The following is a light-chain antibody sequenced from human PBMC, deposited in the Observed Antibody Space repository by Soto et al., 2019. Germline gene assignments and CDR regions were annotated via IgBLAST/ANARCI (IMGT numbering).Light chain of an antibody. CDR1: SSNIGSNT. Sequence: QSVLTQAPSASGTPGQRVTISCSGSSSNIGSNTVSWYQQVPGTAPKLLIYSNDQRPSGVPDRFSGSKSDTSASLAIGGLQSEDEADYYCAAWDGSLNGWVFGGGTQLTVL. V-gene: IGLV1-44*01. CDR2: SND. J-gene: IGLJ2*01. CDR3: AAWDGSLNGWV.